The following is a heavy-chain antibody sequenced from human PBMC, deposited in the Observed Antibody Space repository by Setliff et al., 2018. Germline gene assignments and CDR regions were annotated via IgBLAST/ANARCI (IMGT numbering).Heavy chain of an antibody. CDR3: ARVRPCGADCSTGVGGPFDFDF. CDR2: INAGNGDT. J-gene: IGHJ4*02. CDR1: GYTFANYA. V-gene: IGHV1-3*01. Sequence: ASVKVSCKASGYTFANYAIHWVRQAPGQRLEWMGWINAGNGDTKYSQDFQGRVTITRDTSASTAYMELRSLRSDDTALYYCARVRPCGADCSTGVGGPFDFDFWGQGTLVTVSS. D-gene: IGHD2-21*02.